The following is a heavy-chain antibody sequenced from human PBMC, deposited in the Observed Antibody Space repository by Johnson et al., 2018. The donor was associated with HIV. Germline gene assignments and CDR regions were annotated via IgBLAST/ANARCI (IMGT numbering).Heavy chain of an antibody. CDR1: GFTFSSYD. D-gene: IGHD7-27*01. J-gene: IGHJ3*02. Sequence: VQLVESGGGVVQPGRSLRLSCAASGFTFSSYDMHWVRQATGKGLECVGRIKRKTDGGTSDYAAPVKGRFTISRDDSKNTLYLQMNSLRAEDTAVYYCAKDLGTGDDAFDIWGQGTMVTVSS. V-gene: IGHV3-15*01. CDR3: AKDLGTGDDAFDI. CDR2: IKRKTDGGTS.